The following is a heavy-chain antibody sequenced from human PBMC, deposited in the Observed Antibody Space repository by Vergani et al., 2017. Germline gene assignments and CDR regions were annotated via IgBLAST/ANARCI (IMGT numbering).Heavy chain of an antibody. CDR1: GITFKNAW. D-gene: IGHD3-10*01. CDR3: YSDYHDY. CDR2: IRSKNDGGTA. Sequence: EVQVVESGGGLIKPGGSLRLSCVVSGITFKNAWINWVRQAPGKGLEWIGRIRSKNDGGTADYAAPLKGRFTISRADSKDSAFLLVNNLKTEDTAVCFYYSDYHDYWGQGTLVTVSS. J-gene: IGHJ4*02. V-gene: IGHV3-15*01.